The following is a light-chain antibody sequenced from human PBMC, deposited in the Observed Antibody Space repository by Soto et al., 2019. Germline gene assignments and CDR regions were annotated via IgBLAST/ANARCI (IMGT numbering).Light chain of an antibody. CDR1: NSDIGSHNL. Sequence: QSALTQPASVSGSPGQSITISCTGTNSDIGSHNLVSWYQHHPGKAPKLTIYEGSKRPSGVSNRFSGFKSGNTASLTISGLQAEDEADYYCSSYVGVVVFGGGTKLTVL. CDR3: SSYVGVVV. J-gene: IGLJ2*01. V-gene: IGLV2-23*01. CDR2: EGS.